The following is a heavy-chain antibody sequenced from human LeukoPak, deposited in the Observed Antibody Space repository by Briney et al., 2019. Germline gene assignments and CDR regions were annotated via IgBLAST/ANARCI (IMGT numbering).Heavy chain of an antibody. V-gene: IGHV3-21*01. CDR2: IDLDSSHI. CDR3: ARDPERYLRVGHYDH. J-gene: IGHJ4*02. CDR1: GFTFSTSA. D-gene: IGHD3-16*01. Sequence: PGESLRLSCAASGFTFSTSAMSWVRQAPGKGLEWVSSIDLDSSHIYYSASVRGRFTISRDNARNSLYLQMNSLRVEDTAVYYCARDPERYLRVGHYDHCGQGTLVAVSS.